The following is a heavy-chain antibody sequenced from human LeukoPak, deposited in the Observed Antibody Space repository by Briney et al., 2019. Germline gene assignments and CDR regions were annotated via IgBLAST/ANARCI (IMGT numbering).Heavy chain of an antibody. CDR2: IYYSGGT. CDR1: GGSISSYY. CDR3: ARQAYCSSTSCYGFDY. J-gene: IGHJ4*02. V-gene: IGHV4-59*08. Sequence: SETLSLTCTVSGGSISSYYWSWIRQPPGKGLEWIGYIYYSGGTNYNPSLKSRVTISVDTSKKQFSLKLSSVTAADTAVYYCARQAYCSSTSCYGFDYWGQGILVTVSS. D-gene: IGHD2-2*01.